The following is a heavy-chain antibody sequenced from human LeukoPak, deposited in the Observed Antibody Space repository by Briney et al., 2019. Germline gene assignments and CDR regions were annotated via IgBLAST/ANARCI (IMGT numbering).Heavy chain of an antibody. CDR1: GYTFTSYD. D-gene: IGHD4-17*01. Sequence: GASLTVSCEASGYTFTSYDINWVRQATGQGLEWMGWMNPNSGNTGYAQKFQGRVTMTRNTSLNTAYMELSSLRSEDTAVYYCARVFPDAVTKYYYYMDVWGKGTTVTVSS. CDR3: ARVFPDAVTKYYYYMDV. J-gene: IGHJ6*03. V-gene: IGHV1-8*01. CDR2: MNPNSGNT.